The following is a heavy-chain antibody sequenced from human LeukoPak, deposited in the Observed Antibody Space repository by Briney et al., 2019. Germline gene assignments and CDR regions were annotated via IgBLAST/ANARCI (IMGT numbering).Heavy chain of an antibody. CDR3: ARITEAYYDFWSGAPRKHYMDV. Sequence: GESLKISCKGSGYTFTSYWIGWVRQMPGKGLEWMGIIYPGDSETTYSPPFQGQVTISADKSINTAYLQWTSLKASDTAIYYCARITEAYYDFWSGAPRKHYMDVWGRGTTVTVSS. V-gene: IGHV5-51*01. D-gene: IGHD3-3*01. CDR1: GYTFTSYW. CDR2: IYPGDSET. J-gene: IGHJ6*03.